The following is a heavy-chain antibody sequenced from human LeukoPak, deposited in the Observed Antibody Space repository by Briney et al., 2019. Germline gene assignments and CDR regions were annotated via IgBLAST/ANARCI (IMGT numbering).Heavy chain of an antibody. CDR1: GFTFTSYS. D-gene: IGHD4-17*01. V-gene: IGHV3-48*02. Sequence: GGSLRLSCAASGFTFTSYSMNWVRQAPGKGLEWVSYIRSISSTIYYADSVKGRFTISSDNAKNSLYLQMDSLRDEDTAVYYCARDKDYAFDYWGQGTLVTVSS. CDR2: IRSISSTI. CDR3: ARDKDYAFDY. J-gene: IGHJ4*02.